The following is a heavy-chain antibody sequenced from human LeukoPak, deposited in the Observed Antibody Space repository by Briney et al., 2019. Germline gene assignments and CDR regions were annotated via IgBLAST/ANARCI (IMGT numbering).Heavy chain of an antibody. CDR3: AKRITMVRGVINPSFDY. V-gene: IGHV3-23*01. D-gene: IGHD3-10*01. Sequence: GGSLRLSCVASGFTFSNYGMSWVRQAPGKGLEWVSALSGSGGSTYYADSVKGRFTISRDNSKNTLYLQMNSLRAEDTAVYYCAKRITMVRGVINPSFDYWGQGTLVTVSS. J-gene: IGHJ4*02. CDR1: GFTFSNYG. CDR2: LSGSGGST.